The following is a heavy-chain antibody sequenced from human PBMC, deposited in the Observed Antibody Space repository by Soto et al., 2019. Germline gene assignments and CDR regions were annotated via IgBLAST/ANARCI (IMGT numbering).Heavy chain of an antibody. J-gene: IGHJ6*02. CDR1: GYTFTSYY. CDR2: IIPIFGTA. Sequence: ASVKVSCKASGYTFTSYYMHWVRQAPGQGXEWMGGIIPIFGTANYAQKFQGRVTITADKSTSTAYMELSSLRSEDTAVYYCARAIYSGYDDYYYYRMDVWGQGTTVTVSS. V-gene: IGHV1-69*06. D-gene: IGHD5-12*01. CDR3: ARAIYSGYDDYYYYRMDV.